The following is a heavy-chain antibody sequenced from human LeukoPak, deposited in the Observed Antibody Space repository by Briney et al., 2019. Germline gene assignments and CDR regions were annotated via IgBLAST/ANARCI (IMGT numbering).Heavy chain of an antibody. V-gene: IGHV4-59*11. CDR1: ADSFSSPY. CDR2: ISYIGST. D-gene: IGHD4-17*01. J-gene: IGHJ3*02. CDR3: ARDLVTVTKGFDI. Sequence: SETLSLTCAVSADSFSSPYWTWIRQSPGKGLEWIGYISYIGSTNYNPSLKSRVTISMDTSKNQFSLKLRSVTAADTAVYYCARDLVTVTKGFDIWGQGIMVSVSS.